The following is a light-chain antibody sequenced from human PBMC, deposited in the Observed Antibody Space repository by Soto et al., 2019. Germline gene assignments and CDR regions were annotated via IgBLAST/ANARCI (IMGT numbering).Light chain of an antibody. V-gene: IGLV2-14*01. CDR2: EVS. CDR1: SSDVGAYDY. CDR3: SSFTTSKTWV. Sequence: QSALTQPASVSGSPGQSSTISCTGTSSDVGAYDYVSWYQQHPGKAPKFMLYEVSNRPSGLSDRFSGSKSGNTASLTISGLQAEDEADYYCSSFTTSKTWVFGGGTKLTVL. J-gene: IGLJ3*02.